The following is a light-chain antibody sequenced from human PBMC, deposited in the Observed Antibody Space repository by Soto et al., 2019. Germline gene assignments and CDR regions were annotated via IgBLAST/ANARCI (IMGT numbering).Light chain of an antibody. CDR1: QRVDDSH. CDR2: GAS. Sequence: VVTHSPGAVSLSPGERATLSCRASQRVDDSHLAWYQLRPGQAPRLLIYGASTRATGIPDRSSGSGSGTDFSLTIRGLKPEDVAVYYCQQYRISPNRFGQRTRLEI. J-gene: IGKJ5*01. CDR3: QQYRISPNR. V-gene: IGKV3-20*01.